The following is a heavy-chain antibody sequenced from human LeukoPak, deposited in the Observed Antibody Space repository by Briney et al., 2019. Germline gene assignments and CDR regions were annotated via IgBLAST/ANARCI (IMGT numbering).Heavy chain of an antibody. J-gene: IGHJ4*02. CDR2: INPNSGGT. Sequence: ASVKVSCTASGYTFTGYYMHWVRQAPGQGLEWMGWINPNSGGTNYAQKFQGRVTMTRDTSISTAYMELSRLRSDDTAVYYCARDMTMVRGMIGFDYWGQGTLVTVSS. D-gene: IGHD3-10*01. CDR1: GYTFTGYY. CDR3: ARDMTMVRGMIGFDY. V-gene: IGHV1-2*02.